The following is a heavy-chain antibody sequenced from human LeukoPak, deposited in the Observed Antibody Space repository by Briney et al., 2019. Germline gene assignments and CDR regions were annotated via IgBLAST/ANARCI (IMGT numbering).Heavy chain of an antibody. D-gene: IGHD6-19*01. CDR3: ARERLTSSQNPSVALDY. V-gene: IGHV3-15*01. J-gene: IGHJ4*02. CDR1: GFTFSNAW. CDR2: IKSKTDGGTT. Sequence: GGSLGLSCAASGFTFSNAWTSWVRQAPGKGLEWVGRIKSKTDGGTTDYAAPVKGRFTISRDDSKNTLYLQMNSLRAEDTAVYYCARERLTSSQNPSVALDYWGQGTLVTVSS.